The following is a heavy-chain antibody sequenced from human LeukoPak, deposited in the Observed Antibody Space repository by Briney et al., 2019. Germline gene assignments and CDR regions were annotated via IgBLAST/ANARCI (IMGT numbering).Heavy chain of an antibody. D-gene: IGHD6-6*01. V-gene: IGHV3-23*01. Sequence: GGSLRLSCAASGFTFSSYAMSWVRQAPGKGLEWVSAISGSGGTTYYSDSVKGRFTISRDSSKNTLYLQMNSLRAEDTAVYYCAKDFGAARPYYFDCWGQGTLVTVSS. J-gene: IGHJ4*02. CDR2: ISGSGGTT. CDR3: AKDFGAARPYYFDC. CDR1: GFTFSSYA.